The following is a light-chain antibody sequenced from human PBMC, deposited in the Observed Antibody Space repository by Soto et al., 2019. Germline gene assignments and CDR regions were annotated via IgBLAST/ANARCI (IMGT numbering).Light chain of an antibody. J-gene: IGKJ1*01. CDR2: DAS. CDR1: QSVSSY. CDR3: QQRSNWTPWL. V-gene: IGKV3-11*01. Sequence: EIVLTQSPATLSLSPGERATLSCRASQSVSSYLACYQQKPGQAPRILLYDASNRATGIPARFSGSGSGTDFTLTISSLEPEDFAVYYCQQRSNWTPWLFGQGKKVKIK.